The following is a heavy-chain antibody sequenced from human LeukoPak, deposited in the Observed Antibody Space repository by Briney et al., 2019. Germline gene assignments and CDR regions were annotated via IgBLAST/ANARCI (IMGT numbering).Heavy chain of an antibody. V-gene: IGHV1-18*01. Sequence: GASVKVSCKASGYTFTSYGISWVRQAPGQGLEWMGWISAYNGNTNYAQKLQGRVTMTTDTSTSTAYMELRSLRSDDTAVYYCARDLGYYDSSMGQYYYYMDVWGKGTTVTVSS. D-gene: IGHD3-22*01. CDR3: ARDLGYYDSSMGQYYYYMDV. J-gene: IGHJ6*03. CDR2: ISAYNGNT. CDR1: GYTFTSYG.